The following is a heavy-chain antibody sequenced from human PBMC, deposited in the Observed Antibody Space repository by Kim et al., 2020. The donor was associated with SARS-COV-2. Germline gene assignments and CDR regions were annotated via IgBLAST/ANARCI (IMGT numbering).Heavy chain of an antibody. D-gene: IGHD4-17*01. CDR1: GYSFTSYW. V-gene: IGHV5-51*01. Sequence: GESLKISCKGSGYSFTSYWIGWVRQMPGKGLEWMGIIYPGDSDTRYSPSFQGQVTISADKSISTAYLQWSSLKASDTAMYYCARHYNVGTVTTPLHFDYWGQGTLVTVSS. J-gene: IGHJ4*02. CDR3: ARHYNVGTVTTPLHFDY. CDR2: IYPGDSDT.